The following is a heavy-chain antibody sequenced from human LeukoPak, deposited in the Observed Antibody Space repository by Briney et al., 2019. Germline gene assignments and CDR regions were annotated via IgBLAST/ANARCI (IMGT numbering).Heavy chain of an antibody. V-gene: IGHV3-30*03. CDR2: ISYDGGNK. Sequence: QPGRSLRLSCAASGFIFSTYGMHWVRQAPGKGLEWVALISYDGGNKYSADSVKGRFTISRDNSKNTLYLQMNSLRAEDTAVYYCARTHYDILTGYYSEGDYYFDYWGQGTLVTVSS. CDR3: ARTHYDILTGYYSEGDYYFDY. D-gene: IGHD3-9*01. J-gene: IGHJ4*02. CDR1: GFIFSTYG.